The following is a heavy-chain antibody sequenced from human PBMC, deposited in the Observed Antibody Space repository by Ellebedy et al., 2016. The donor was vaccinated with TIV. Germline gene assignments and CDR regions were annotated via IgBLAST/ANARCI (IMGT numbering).Heavy chain of an antibody. CDR1: GGTFSSYA. J-gene: IGHJ4*02. D-gene: IGHD4-17*01. Sequence: AASVKVSCKASGGTFSSYAISWVRQAPGQGLEWMGRIIPILGIANYAQKFQGRVTITADKSTSTAYMELSSLRAEDTAVYYCVNFESGKYGDYVPDFDYWGQGTLVTVSS. CDR2: IIPILGIA. CDR3: VNFESGKYGDYVPDFDY. V-gene: IGHV1-69*04.